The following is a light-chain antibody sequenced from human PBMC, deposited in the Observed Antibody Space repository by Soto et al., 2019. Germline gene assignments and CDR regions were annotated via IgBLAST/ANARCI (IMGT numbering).Light chain of an antibody. CDR2: DAS. J-gene: IGKJ1*01. V-gene: IGKV3-11*01. Sequence: EFDLTQSPATPSMYPGERATLSYRASQSVSSYLAWYQQKPGQAPRLLIYDASNRATGIPARFSGSGSGTDFTLAISSLEPEDFAVYYCHQRQSWPRTFGQGTKVDIK. CDR3: HQRQSWPRT. CDR1: QSVSSY.